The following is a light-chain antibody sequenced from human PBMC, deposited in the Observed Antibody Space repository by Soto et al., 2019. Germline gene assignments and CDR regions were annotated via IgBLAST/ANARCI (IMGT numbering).Light chain of an antibody. J-gene: IGKJ4*01. V-gene: IGKV1-33*01. Sequence: DIQMTQSPSSLSASVGDRVTITCRASQNISSYLNWYQHKPGKAPKLLIYDASSLETGVPSRFSGSRSGTDFAFTISSLQPEDIATYYCQQYDSLPPKFGGGTKVDIK. CDR1: QNISSY. CDR2: DAS. CDR3: QQYDSLPPK.